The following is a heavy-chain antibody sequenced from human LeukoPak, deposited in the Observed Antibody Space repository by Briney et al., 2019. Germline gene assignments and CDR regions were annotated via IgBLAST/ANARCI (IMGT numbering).Heavy chain of an antibody. CDR3: ARGDDYKSTLFDY. CDR2: ISYSGTT. V-gene: IGHV4-59*01. CDR1: GGSISSYY. Sequence: SETLSLTCTVSGGSISSYYWNWIRQPPGKGLEWIGYISYSGTTYYNPSLKSRVTISVDTSKKQFSLKLTSATAADTAVYYCARGDDYKSTLFDYWGQGTLVTVSS. D-gene: IGHD5-12*01. J-gene: IGHJ4*02.